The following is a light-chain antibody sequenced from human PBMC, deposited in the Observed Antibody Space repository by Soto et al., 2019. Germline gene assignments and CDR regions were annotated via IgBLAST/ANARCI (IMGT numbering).Light chain of an antibody. CDR2: DAS. CDR3: QQYNIYPWT. Sequence: DSQMTQSPSTLSASVGDRVTITCRASQSISSWLAWYQQKPGKAPKLLTYDASSLESGVASRFSGSGSGTEFTLTISSLQPDDFATYYCQQYNIYPWTFGQGTKVEIK. CDR1: QSISSW. V-gene: IGKV1-5*01. J-gene: IGKJ1*01.